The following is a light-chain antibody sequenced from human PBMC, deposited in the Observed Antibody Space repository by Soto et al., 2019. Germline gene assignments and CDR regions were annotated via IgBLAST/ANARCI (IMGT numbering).Light chain of an antibody. CDR2: AAS. V-gene: IGKV1-39*01. J-gene: IGKJ2*01. Sequence: DIQMTQSPSSLSASIGDRVTITCRASQSVSTYLNWYQQKPGNAPKLLLYAASSLQSGVPSRFSGSGSGTDFTLTISSLQAEDFATYYCQQSISTPRTFGQGTKLEIK. CDR1: QSVSTY. CDR3: QQSISTPRT.